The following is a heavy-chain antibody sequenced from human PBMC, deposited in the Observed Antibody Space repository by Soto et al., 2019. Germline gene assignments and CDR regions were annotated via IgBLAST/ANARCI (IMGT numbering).Heavy chain of an antibody. D-gene: IGHD3-22*01. Sequence: SETLSLTCTVSGGSISSGGYYWSWIRQHPGKGLEWIGYIYYSGSTYYNPSLKSRVTISVDTSKNQFSLKLSSVTAADTAVYYCARLYYYDSSGRADHAFDIWGQGTMVTVSS. CDR3: ARLYYYDSSGRADHAFDI. CDR1: GGSISSGGYY. J-gene: IGHJ3*02. V-gene: IGHV4-31*03. CDR2: IYYSGST.